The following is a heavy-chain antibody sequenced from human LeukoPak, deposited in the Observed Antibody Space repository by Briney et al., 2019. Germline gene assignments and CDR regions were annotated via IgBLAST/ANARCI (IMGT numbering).Heavy chain of an antibody. Sequence: PSETLSLTCAVYGGSFSGYYWSWIRQPPGKGLEWIGEINHSGSTNYNPSLKSRVTISVDTSKNQFSLKLSSVTAADTAVYYCARGWSHWFDPWGQGTLVTVSS. CDR2: INHSGST. CDR3: ARGWSHWFDP. J-gene: IGHJ5*02. CDR1: GGSFSGYY. V-gene: IGHV4-34*01.